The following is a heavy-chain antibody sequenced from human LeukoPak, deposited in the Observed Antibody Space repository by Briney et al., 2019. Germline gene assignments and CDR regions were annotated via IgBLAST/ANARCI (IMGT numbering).Heavy chain of an antibody. CDR1: GFTFSTYT. D-gene: IGHD6-13*01. V-gene: IGHV3-23*01. CDR3: ATGGSSWHDY. CDR2: IGSSGGGI. Sequence: GGSLRLSCAASGFTFSTYTMYWVRHPPGKGLEWVSIIGSSGGGIHYADSVKGRFTISRDNSKNTLYLQMNSLRAEDTAVYYCATGGSSWHDYWGQGTLVTVSS. J-gene: IGHJ4*02.